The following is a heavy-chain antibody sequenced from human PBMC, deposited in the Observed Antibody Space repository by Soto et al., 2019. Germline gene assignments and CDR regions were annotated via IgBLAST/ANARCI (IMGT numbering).Heavy chain of an antibody. CDR1: GGSISSGGYS. Sequence: QLQLQESGSGRVKPSQTLSLTCAVSGGSISSGGYSWSWIRQPPGKGLEWIGYIYHSGSTYYNPSLKSRVTISVDRSKNQFSLKLSSVTAADTAVYYCARGSLGWYFDLWGRGTLVTVSS. CDR2: IYHSGST. CDR3: ARGSLGWYFDL. D-gene: IGHD1-26*01. J-gene: IGHJ2*01. V-gene: IGHV4-30-2*01.